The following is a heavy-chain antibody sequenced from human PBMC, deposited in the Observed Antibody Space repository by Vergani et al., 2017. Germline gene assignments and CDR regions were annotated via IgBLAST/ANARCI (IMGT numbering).Heavy chain of an antibody. CDR3: ARHLAYCGGDCYPYYYGMDV. V-gene: IGHV4-39*01. CDR2: IYYSGRP. Sequence: QLQLQESGPGLVKPSETLSLTCTVSGGSISSSSYYWGWIRQPPGKGLEGIGIIYYSGRPYSNPSLKSRVTISVATSKNQSSLKLSSVTAADTAVYYCARHLAYCGGDCYPYYYGMDVWGQGTTVTVSS. J-gene: IGHJ6*02. CDR1: GGSISSSSYY. D-gene: IGHD2-21*02.